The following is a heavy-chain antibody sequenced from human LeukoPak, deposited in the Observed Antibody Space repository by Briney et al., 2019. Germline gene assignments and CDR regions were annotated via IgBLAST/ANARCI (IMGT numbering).Heavy chain of an antibody. D-gene: IGHD2-15*01. J-gene: IGHJ3*01. CDR2: IDDDFTT. Sequence: GGSLRLSCTASGFTFSGKSMNWVRQAPGKGLEWVSLIDDDFTTKYADSVKGRFTISRDNSKNSLYLQMNSLRAEDTALYYCAKDRGGSSQLGDAFDVWGHGTMVTVSS. V-gene: IGHV3-53*05. CDR1: GFTFSGKS. CDR3: AKDRGGSSQLGDAFDV.